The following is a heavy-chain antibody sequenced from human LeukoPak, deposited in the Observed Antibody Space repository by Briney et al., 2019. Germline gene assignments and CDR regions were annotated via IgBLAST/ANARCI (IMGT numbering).Heavy chain of an antibody. CDR2: IYYSGST. V-gene: IGHV4-59*12. D-gene: IGHD2-8*01. Sequence: SETLSLTCTVYGGSISIYYWSWIRQPPGKGLEWIGYIYYSGSTNYNPSLKSRVTISVDTSKNQFSLKLSSVTAADTAVYYCARERGCTNGVCYRRFDPWGQGTLVTVSS. CDR1: GGSISIYY. J-gene: IGHJ5*02. CDR3: ARERGCTNGVCYRRFDP.